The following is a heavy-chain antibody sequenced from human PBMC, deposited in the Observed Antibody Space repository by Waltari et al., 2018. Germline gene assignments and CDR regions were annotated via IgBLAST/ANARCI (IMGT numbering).Heavy chain of an antibody. CDR3: AREKGWGVHYMDV. J-gene: IGHJ6*03. V-gene: IGHV4-34*01. Sequence: QVQLQQWGAGLLKHSETLSLTCAVYGGSFSGYYWSWIRQPPGKGLEWIGEINHSGSTNDNPSLKSRVTISVDTSKNQCALKLSSVTAADTAVYYCAREKGWGVHYMDVWGKGTTVTVSS. CDR1: GGSFSGYY. D-gene: IGHD3-16*01. CDR2: INHSGST.